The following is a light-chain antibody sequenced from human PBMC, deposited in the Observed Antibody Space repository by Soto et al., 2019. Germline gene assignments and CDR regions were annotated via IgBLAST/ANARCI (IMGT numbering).Light chain of an antibody. J-gene: IGLJ1*01. V-gene: IGLV1-40*01. CDR1: SSNIGAGYD. Sequence: QSVLTQPPSVSRAPGQRVTISCTGSSSNIGAGYDVHWYQQLPGTAPKLLIYGNSNRPSGVPDRFSGSKSGTSASLAITGLQAEDEADYYCQSYDSSLSGHYVFGTGTKV. CDR3: QSYDSSLSGHYV. CDR2: GNS.